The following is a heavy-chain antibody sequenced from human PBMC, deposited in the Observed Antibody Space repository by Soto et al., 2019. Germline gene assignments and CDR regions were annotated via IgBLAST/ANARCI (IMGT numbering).Heavy chain of an antibody. CDR1: GFTFSSYG. CDR3: ARESLRRYFDY. J-gene: IGHJ4*02. CDR2: IWYDGSNK. V-gene: IGHV3-33*01. Sequence: VQLVESGGGVVQPGRSLRLSCAASGFTFSSYGMHWVRQAPGKGLEWVAVIWYDGSNKYYADSVKGRFTISRDNSKNTLYLQMNSLRAEDTAVYYCARESLRRYFDYWGQGTLVTVSS.